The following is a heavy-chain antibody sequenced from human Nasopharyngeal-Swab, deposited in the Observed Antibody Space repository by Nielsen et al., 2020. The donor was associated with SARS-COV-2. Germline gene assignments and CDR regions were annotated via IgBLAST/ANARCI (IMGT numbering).Heavy chain of an antibody. V-gene: IGHV3-69-1*01. CDR1: GFTFSYFY. CDR3: ARDPPIAPTGSEYFDS. Sequence: GGSLRLSCRASGFTFSYFYMNWVRQAPGKGLEWDSSIIRSGDIYYADSVQGRFTISRDNAKNSLYLQLSSLRADDTAIYYCARDPPIAPTGSEYFDSWGKGTLVTVSS. D-gene: IGHD3-10*01. CDR2: IIRSGDI. J-gene: IGHJ4*02.